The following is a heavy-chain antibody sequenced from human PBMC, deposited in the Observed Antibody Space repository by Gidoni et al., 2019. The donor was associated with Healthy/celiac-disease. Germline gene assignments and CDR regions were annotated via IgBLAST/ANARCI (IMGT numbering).Heavy chain of an antibody. Sequence: HVELQESSPGLATPSQTLSLTWTFAGGAISSGGYYWIWMLKHPGKGLEWIGYIYYSGSTYYNPSLKRRVTISVDTSKNQFSLKLSSVTAADTAVYYCARVVGSGSTGAFDIWGQGTMVTVSS. CDR2: IYYSGST. J-gene: IGHJ3*02. CDR3: ARVVGSGSTGAFDI. D-gene: IGHD3-10*01. CDR1: GGAISSGGYY. V-gene: IGHV4-31*02.